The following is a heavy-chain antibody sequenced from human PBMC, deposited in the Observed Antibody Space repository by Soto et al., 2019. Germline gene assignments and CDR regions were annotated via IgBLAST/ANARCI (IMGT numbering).Heavy chain of an antibody. CDR2: INHSGST. CDR3: AGAGVGGARDYDYYYGMDV. J-gene: IGHJ6*02. Sequence: PSETLSLTCAVYGGSFSGYYWSWIRQPPGKGLEWIGEINHSGSTNYNPSLKSRVTISVDTSKNQFSLKLSSVTAADTAGYYCAGAGVGGARDYDYYYGMDVWGQGTTVTVSS. D-gene: IGHD3-16*01. CDR1: GGSFSGYY. V-gene: IGHV4-34*01.